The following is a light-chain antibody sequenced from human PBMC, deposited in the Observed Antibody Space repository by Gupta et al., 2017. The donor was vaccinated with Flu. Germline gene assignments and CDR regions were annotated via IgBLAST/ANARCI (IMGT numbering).Light chain of an antibody. CDR2: STT. CDR3: LLYYGGNQGV. Sequence: STGAVTTDYYPNWIQQRPGQAPRALIYSTTNRHSWTPARFSGSLLGGKAALTLSGVQPEDEADYYCLLYYGGNQGVFGGGTRRTVL. V-gene: IGLV7-43*01. CDR1: TGAVTTDYY. J-gene: IGLJ3*02.